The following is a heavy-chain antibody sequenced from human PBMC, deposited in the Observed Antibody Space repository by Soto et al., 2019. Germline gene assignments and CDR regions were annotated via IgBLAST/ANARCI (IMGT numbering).Heavy chain of an antibody. CDR3: ARVEAVANWFDP. CDR2: IYYSGST. CDR1: GGSISSYY. V-gene: IGHV4-59*01. J-gene: IGHJ5*02. D-gene: IGHD6-19*01. Sequence: LSLTCTVSGGSISSYYWSWIRQPPGKGLEWIGYIYYSGSTNYNPSLKSRVTISVDTSKNQFSLKLSSVTAADTAVYYCARVEAVANWFDPWGQGTLVTVSS.